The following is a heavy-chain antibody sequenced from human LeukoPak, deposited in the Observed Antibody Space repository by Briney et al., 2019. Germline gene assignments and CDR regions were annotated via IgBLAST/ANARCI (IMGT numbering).Heavy chain of an antibody. J-gene: IGHJ4*02. Sequence: GGSLTLSCAASVFTFSSYAMSWVREAPGKGLEWVSDYCGSGGSTYYAASVKGRFTISRDKSKNTLYLQMNSLRAEDTAVYYCAKDRPDYDILTGSSLTDYWGQGTLVTDSS. V-gene: IGHV3-23*01. D-gene: IGHD3-9*01. CDR2: YCGSGGST. CDR1: VFTFSSYA. CDR3: AKDRPDYDILTGSSLTDY.